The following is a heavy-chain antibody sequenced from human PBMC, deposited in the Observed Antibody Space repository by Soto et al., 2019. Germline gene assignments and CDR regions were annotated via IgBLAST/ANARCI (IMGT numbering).Heavy chain of an antibody. CDR2: SVVGRGNT. V-gene: IGHV1-58*01. D-gene: IGHD3-22*01. CDR3: AAGGHYCDSSRFLAFDI. CDR1: GFTFTSSA. Sequence: APVKVSANSSGFTFTSSAQHRPRQPRGQRLEWIGWSVVGRGNTNYAEKFQERVTITRDMSTRTAYMERRSRRAEDTAVYYCAAGGHYCDSSRFLAFDIWGQGTMVTVSS. J-gene: IGHJ3*02.